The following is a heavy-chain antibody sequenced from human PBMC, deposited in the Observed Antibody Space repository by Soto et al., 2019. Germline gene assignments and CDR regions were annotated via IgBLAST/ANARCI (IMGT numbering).Heavy chain of an antibody. V-gene: IGHV1-8*01. CDR1: GYTFTSYD. CDR3: ARVPPGSYGGGGYFAY. D-gene: IGHD3-10*01. J-gene: IGHJ4*02. Sequence: GASVKVSCKASGYTFTSYDINWVRQATGQGLEWMGWMNPNSGNTGYAQKFQGRVTMTRNTSISTAYMELSSLRSEDTAVYYCARVPPGSYGGGGYFAYWGQGTLVPVSS. CDR2: MNPNSGNT.